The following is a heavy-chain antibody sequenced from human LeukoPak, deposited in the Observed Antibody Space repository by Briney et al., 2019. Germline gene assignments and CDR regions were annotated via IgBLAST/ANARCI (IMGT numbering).Heavy chain of an antibody. D-gene: IGHD2-2*01. Sequence: GSLRLSCAASGFTFSSYGMHWVRQAPGKGLEWVAVIWYDGSNKYYADSVKGRFTISRDNSKNTLYLQMNSLRAEDTAVYYCARGKYCSSTSCWDDAFDIWGQGTMVTVSS. CDR3: ARGKYCSSTSCWDDAFDI. CDR1: GFTFSSYG. J-gene: IGHJ3*02. CDR2: IWYDGSNK. V-gene: IGHV3-33*01.